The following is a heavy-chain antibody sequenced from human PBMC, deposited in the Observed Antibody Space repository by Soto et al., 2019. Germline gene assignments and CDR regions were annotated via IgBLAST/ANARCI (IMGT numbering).Heavy chain of an antibody. D-gene: IGHD6-19*01. CDR2: IDPSGGST. CDR1: GYTFTGYY. Sequence: ASVKVSCKASGYTFTGYYMHSVRQAPGQGLEWMGIIDPSGGSTSYAQKFQGRVTMSRDTSTSTVYMELSSLRSEDTAVYYCARGTSSGWYDRWGQGTLVTVSS. CDR3: ARGTSSGWYDR. V-gene: IGHV1-46*01. J-gene: IGHJ5*02.